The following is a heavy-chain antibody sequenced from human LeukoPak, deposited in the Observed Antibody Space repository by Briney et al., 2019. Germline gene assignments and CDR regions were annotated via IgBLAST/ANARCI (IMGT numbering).Heavy chain of an antibody. CDR1: GYTFTRYY. D-gene: IGHD2/OR15-2a*01. J-gene: IGHJ4*02. CDR2: INPSGGNT. CDR3: AKDRAQTPLKY. Sequence: ASVKVSCKASGYTFTRYYMHWVRQAPGQGLEWMGIINPSGGNTNYAQKFQGRVTMTRDMSTSTVYMELSSLRSEDTAVYYCAKDRAQTPLKYWGQGTLVTVSS. V-gene: IGHV1-46*01.